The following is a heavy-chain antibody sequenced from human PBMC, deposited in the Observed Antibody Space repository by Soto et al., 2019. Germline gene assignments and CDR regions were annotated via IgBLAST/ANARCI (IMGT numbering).Heavy chain of an antibody. CDR1: GYTFTSHD. CDR3: ATGGNTWTLAY. CDR2: MNPNNGNT. V-gene: IGHV1-8*01. J-gene: IGHJ4*02. Sequence: QVQLVQSGAEVKKPGASVKVSCKASGYTFTSHDFNWVRQAAGQGLEWMGWMNPNNGNTYYAEKFRGRVTMTRNTSISTAYMELSSLRSDDAAVYYCATGGNTWTLAYWGQGTVVTVSS. D-gene: IGHD1-1*01.